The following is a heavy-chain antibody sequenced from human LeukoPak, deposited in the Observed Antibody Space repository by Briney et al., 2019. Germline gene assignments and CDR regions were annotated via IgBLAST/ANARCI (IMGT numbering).Heavy chain of an antibody. CDR3: ARGPLATWAAIDS. Sequence: GGSLRLSCAASGFTFDDYAMHWVRQAPGKGLEWVSGISWNSGSIGYADSVKGRFTISRDNAKKSLYLQMNSLRTEDTAFYYCARGPLATWAAIDSWGQGTLVTVSS. V-gene: IGHV3-9*01. CDR2: ISWNSGSI. CDR1: GFTFDDYA. J-gene: IGHJ4*02. D-gene: IGHD5-12*01.